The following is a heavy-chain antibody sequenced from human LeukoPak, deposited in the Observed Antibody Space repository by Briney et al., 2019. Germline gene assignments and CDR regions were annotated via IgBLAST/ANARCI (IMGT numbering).Heavy chain of an antibody. D-gene: IGHD4-11*01. Sequence: GGSLRLSCAASGFTFRNFAMSWVRQGPGKGLEWVGRIKSKTDGGTTDYAAPVKGRFTISRDDSENTLYLQMNSLKTEDTAVYYCTVYSNTDSQYYWGQGTLVTVSS. CDR3: TVYSNTDSQYY. CDR2: IKSKTDGGTT. J-gene: IGHJ4*02. V-gene: IGHV3-15*01. CDR1: GFTFRNFA.